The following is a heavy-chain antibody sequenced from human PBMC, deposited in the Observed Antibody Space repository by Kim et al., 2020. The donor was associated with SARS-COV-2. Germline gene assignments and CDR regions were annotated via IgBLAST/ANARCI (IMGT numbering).Heavy chain of an antibody. CDR3: ARPRGMVPYHDAFDI. CDR2: IYHSGST. Sequence: SETLSLTCAVSGGSISSSNWWSWVRQPPGKGLEWIGEIYHSGSTNYNPSLKSRVTISVDKSKNQFSLKLSSVTAADTAVYYCARPRGMVPYHDAFDIWGQGTLVTVSS. J-gene: IGHJ3*02. D-gene: IGHD3-16*01. CDR1: GGSISSSNW. V-gene: IGHV4-4*02.